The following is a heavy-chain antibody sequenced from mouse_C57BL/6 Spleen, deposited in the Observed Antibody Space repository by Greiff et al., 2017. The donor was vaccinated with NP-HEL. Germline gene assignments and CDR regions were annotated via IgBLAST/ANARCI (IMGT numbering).Heavy chain of an antibody. CDR2: IDPETGGT. Sequence: QVQLKQSGAELVRPGASVTLSCKASGYTFTDYEMHWVKQTPVHGLEWIGAIDPETGGTAYNQKFKGKAILTADKSSSTAYMELRSLTSEDSAVYYCTRWGTVVAPDYWGQGTTLTVSS. J-gene: IGHJ2*01. CDR1: GYTFTDYE. CDR3: TRWGTVVAPDY. V-gene: IGHV1-15*01. D-gene: IGHD1-1*01.